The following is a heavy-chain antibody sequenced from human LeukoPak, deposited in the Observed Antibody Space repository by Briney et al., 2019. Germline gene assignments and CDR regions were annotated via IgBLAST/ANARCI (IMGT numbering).Heavy chain of an antibody. CDR2: IYYSGST. V-gene: IGHV4-39*07. Sequence: SETLSLTCTVSGGSISSSSYYWGWIRQPPGKGLEWIGSIYYSGSTYYNPSLKSRVTVSVDTSKNQFSLKLSSVTAADTAVYYCARVVRGTIFGVVIPYFDYWGQGTLVTVSS. CDR3: ARVVRGTIFGVVIPYFDY. J-gene: IGHJ4*02. D-gene: IGHD3-3*01. CDR1: GGSISSSSYY.